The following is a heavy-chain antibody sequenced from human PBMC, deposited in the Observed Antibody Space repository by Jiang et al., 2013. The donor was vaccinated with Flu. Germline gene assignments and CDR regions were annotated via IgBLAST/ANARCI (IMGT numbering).Heavy chain of an antibody. CDR2: MNPNNGNT. CDR1: GYTFTSYD. D-gene: IGHD3-3*01. Sequence: GAEVKKPGASVKVSCKASGYTFTSYDINWVRQATGQGLEWVGWMNPNNGNTGYAQKFQGRVTMTRNNSINTAYMELNSLRSEDTAVYFCARGRYSEFWSAFYLEEYVYWGQGTLVTVSS. J-gene: IGHJ4*02. CDR3: ARGRYSEFWSAFYLEEYVY. V-gene: IGHV1-8*01.